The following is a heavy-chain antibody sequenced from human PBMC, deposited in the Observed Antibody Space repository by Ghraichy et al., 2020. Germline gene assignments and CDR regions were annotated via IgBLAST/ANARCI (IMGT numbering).Heavy chain of an antibody. CDR2: IYYSGST. Sequence: SETLSLTCTVSGGSISSSSYYWGWIRQPPGKGLEWIGSIYYSGSTYYNPSLKSRVTISVDTSKNQFSLKLSSVTAADTAVYYCARHPVDIVVVPAANEYGMDVWGQGTTVTVSS. D-gene: IGHD2-2*01. V-gene: IGHV4-39*01. CDR3: ARHPVDIVVVPAANEYGMDV. J-gene: IGHJ6*02. CDR1: GGSISSSSYY.